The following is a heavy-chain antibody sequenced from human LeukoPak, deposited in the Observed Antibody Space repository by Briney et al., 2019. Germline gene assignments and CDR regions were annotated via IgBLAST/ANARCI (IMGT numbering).Heavy chain of an antibody. D-gene: IGHD2-2*01. V-gene: IGHV3-15*01. CDR3: AKDIVVVPAVKGAFDI. J-gene: IGHJ3*02. CDR1: GFTFSSYA. CDR2: IKSKTDGGTT. Sequence: GGSLRLSCAASGFTFSSYAMHWVRQAPGKGLEWVGRIKSKTDGGTTDYAAPVKGRFTISRDDSKNTLYLQMNSLRAEDTAVYYCAKDIVVVPAVKGAFDIWGQGTMVTVSS.